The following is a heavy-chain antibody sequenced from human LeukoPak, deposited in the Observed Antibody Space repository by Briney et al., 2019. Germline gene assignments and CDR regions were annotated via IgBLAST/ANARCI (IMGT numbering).Heavy chain of an antibody. CDR3: ARGPRITMVRGGQWYYYMDV. J-gene: IGHJ6*03. CDR1: GFPFSSYG. Sequence: GGSLRLSCAASGFPFSSYGMHWVRQAPGKGLEWVAFIRYDGSNKDYADSVKGRFTISRDSFKNTLYLQMNSLRPEDTAVYYCARGPRITMVRGGQWYYYMDVWGKGTTVTISS. CDR2: IRYDGSNK. V-gene: IGHV3-30*02. D-gene: IGHD3-10*01.